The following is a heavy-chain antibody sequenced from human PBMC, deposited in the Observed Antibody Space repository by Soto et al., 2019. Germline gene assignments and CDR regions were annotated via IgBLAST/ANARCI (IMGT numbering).Heavy chain of an antibody. CDR3: TSTIFGVVIPGGYYYGMDV. J-gene: IGHJ6*02. CDR2: LYPGDSDT. CDR1: GYSFTSYW. Sequence: GASLKISCKGSGYSFTSYWIGWVRQMPGKGLECMGILYPGDSDTRYSPSFQGQVTISRDDSISIAYLQMNSLKTEDTAVYYCTSTIFGVVIPGGYYYGMDVWGQGTTVTVSS. V-gene: IGHV5-51*01. D-gene: IGHD3-3*01.